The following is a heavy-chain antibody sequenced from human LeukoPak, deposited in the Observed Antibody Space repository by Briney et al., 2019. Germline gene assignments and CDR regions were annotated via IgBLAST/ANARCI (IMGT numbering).Heavy chain of an antibody. J-gene: IGHJ6*03. CDR1: GFTSSIYR. V-gene: IGHV3-21*01. CDR3: ARDDLPEYYMDV. Sequence: GGSLRLPCTASGFTSSIYRMIWVRQAPGKGLEWVSSITNTGSYKYYADSLKGRFTISRDNAKNSLYLQLNSLRVEDTAVYYCARDDLPEYYMDVWGQGTTVTVSS. CDR2: ITNTGSYK.